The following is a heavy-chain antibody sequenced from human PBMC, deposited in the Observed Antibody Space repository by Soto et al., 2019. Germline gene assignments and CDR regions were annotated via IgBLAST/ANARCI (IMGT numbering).Heavy chain of an antibody. CDR3: ARDSSGPGYSYGKFDY. D-gene: IGHD5-18*01. Sequence: PSATLSLTCTVSGASISSGGYFWTWIRQRPGKGLEWIGKIYYSGITYYNPSLRSRVSISLDPSESQFSLKVNSVTAADTAVYYCARDSSGPGYSYGKFDYWGQGALVTVSS. CDR2: IYYSGIT. CDR1: GASISSGGYF. V-gene: IGHV4-31*03. J-gene: IGHJ4*02.